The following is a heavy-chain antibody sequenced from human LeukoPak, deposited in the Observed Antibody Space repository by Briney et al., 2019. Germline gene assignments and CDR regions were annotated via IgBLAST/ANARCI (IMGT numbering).Heavy chain of an antibody. CDR1: GFTVSSNY. Sequence: GGSLRLSCAASGFTVSSNYMSWVRQAPGKGLEWVSVIYSGGSTYYADSVKGRFTISRDNSKNTLYLQMNSLRAEDTAVYYCARDGPTIGSSWYNYGMDVWGQGTTVTVSS. CDR2: IYSGGST. V-gene: IGHV3-66*01. D-gene: IGHD6-13*01. CDR3: ARDGPTIGSSWYNYGMDV. J-gene: IGHJ6*02.